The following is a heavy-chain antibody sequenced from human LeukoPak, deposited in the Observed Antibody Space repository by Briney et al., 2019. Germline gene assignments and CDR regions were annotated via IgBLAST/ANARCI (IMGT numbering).Heavy chain of an antibody. CDR1: GGSISSSSYY. CDR2: IYYSGST. CDR3: ARDGSGSYYNTYGMDV. V-gene: IGHV4-39*07. J-gene: IGHJ6*02. Sequence: PSETLSLTCTVSGGSISSSSYYWGWIRQPPGKGQEWIGSIYYSGSTYYNPSLKSRVTISVDTSKNQFSLKLSSVTAADTAVYYCARDGSGSYYNTYGMDVWGQGTTVTVSS. D-gene: IGHD3-10*01.